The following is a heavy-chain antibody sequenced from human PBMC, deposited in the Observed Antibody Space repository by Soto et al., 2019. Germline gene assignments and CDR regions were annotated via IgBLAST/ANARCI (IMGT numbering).Heavy chain of an antibody. CDR2: MNPNSGNT. CDR1: GYDISSYD. Sequence: ASVKVSCKASGYDISSYDINWLRQATLQGLEWKGWMNPNSGNTGYAQTFQGRVTMTRNTSISTAYKELSSMRSEHTAVYYFARVRVTIFGVDLSYYYHYGMDVWGQGTTVTVSS. J-gene: IGHJ6*02. D-gene: IGHD3-3*01. V-gene: IGHV1-8*01. CDR3: ARVRVTIFGVDLSYYYHYGMDV.